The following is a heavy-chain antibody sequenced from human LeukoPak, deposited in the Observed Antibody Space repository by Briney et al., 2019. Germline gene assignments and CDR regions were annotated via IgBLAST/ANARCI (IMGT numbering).Heavy chain of an antibody. D-gene: IGHD5-18*01. CDR2: IYTSGST. Sequence: PSETLSLTCTVSGGSISSGSYYWSWIRQPAGKGLEWIGRIYTSGSTNYNPSLKSRVTISVDTSKNQFSLKLSSVTAADTAVYYCARYSYGPEFDYWGQGTLVTVSS. V-gene: IGHV4-61*02. J-gene: IGHJ4*02. CDR1: GGSISSGSYY. CDR3: ARYSYGPEFDY.